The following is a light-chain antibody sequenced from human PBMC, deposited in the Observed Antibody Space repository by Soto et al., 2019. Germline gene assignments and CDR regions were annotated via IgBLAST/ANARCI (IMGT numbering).Light chain of an antibody. CDR2: AAS. V-gene: IGKV1-33*01. Sequence: DIQMTQSPSSLSASVGDRVTITCQASQDINNYLNWYQQKPGKPPKLLIYAASNLETGVPSRFSGSGSGTDFTLTISTLQPEDIASYYCQQYDIRPPLFTFGPGTKVDL. CDR3: QQYDIRPPLFT. J-gene: IGKJ3*01. CDR1: QDINNY.